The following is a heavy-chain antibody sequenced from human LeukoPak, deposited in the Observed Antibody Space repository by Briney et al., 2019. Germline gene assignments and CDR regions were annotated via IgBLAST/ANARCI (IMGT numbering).Heavy chain of an antibody. CDR1: GGPFTGYY. CDR3: ARRVYTGGMDV. V-gene: IGHV4-34*01. CDR2: INHGEST. J-gene: IGHJ6*02. Sequence: SETLSLTCAVSGGPFTGYYWNWIRQPPGKGLEWIGEINHGESTTYNPSLKSRVTMSIDTSKNQFSLKLSSVTAADTAVYYCARRVYTGGMDVWGQGTTVTVSS. D-gene: IGHD2-8*01.